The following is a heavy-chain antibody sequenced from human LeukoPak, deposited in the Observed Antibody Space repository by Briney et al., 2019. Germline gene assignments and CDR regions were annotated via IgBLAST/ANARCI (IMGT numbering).Heavy chain of an antibody. Sequence: GGSLRLSCAASGFTFRNYVIHWVRQAPGKGPEWVAVTSSDLKAKYSEDSVKGRFTISRDNSRNTLYLQMKSLRPEDTAIYYCAREGYYDSGSSPTFYFDYWGQGTLVTVSS. CDR2: TSSDLKAK. D-gene: IGHD3-10*01. CDR3: AREGYYDSGSSPTFYFDY. V-gene: IGHV3-30*03. CDR1: GFTFRNYV. J-gene: IGHJ4*02.